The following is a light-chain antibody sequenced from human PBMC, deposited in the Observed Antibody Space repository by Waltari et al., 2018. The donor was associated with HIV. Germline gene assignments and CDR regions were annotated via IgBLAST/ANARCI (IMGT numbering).Light chain of an antibody. V-gene: IGLV2-11*01. CDR2: DVS. CDR3: CSYAGDYTFR. Sequence: QSALTQPRSVSGSPGQSVNISCPGPSSDVGGYNYVPWYQQHPGKAPKRMIYDVSKRPSGVPDRFSGSKSGNTASLTISGLQAEDEADFYCCSYAGDYTFRFGGGTKLTVL. CDR1: SSDVGGYNY. J-gene: IGLJ3*02.